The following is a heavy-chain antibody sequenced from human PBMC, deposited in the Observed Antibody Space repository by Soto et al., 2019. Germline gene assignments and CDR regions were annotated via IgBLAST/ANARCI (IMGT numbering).Heavy chain of an antibody. D-gene: IGHD2-2*01. Sequence: GGSLRLSCAASGFTFSSYGMHWVRQAPGKGLEWVANIKQDGSEKYYVDSVKGRFTISRDNAKNSLYLQMNSLRAEDTAVYYCARDLGYVVVPAAPFDYWGQGALVTVSS. CDR1: GFTFSSYG. CDR2: IKQDGSEK. CDR3: ARDLGYVVVPAAPFDY. J-gene: IGHJ4*02. V-gene: IGHV3-7*01.